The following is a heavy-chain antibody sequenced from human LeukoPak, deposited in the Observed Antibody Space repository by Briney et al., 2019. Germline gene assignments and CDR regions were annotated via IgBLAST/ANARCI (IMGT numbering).Heavy chain of an antibody. D-gene: IGHD3-22*01. J-gene: IGHJ6*03. V-gene: IGHV3-30*04. CDR3: ARDRSTGRYDSSGYYYYYYYMDV. CDR2: ISYDGSNK. CDR1: GFTFSSYV. Sequence: GGSLRLSCAASGFTFSSYVMHWVRQAPGKGLEWVAIISYDGSNKYYADSVKGRFTISRDNSKNTLYLQMNSLRAEDTAVYYCARDRSTGRYDSSGYYYYYYYMDVWGKGTTVTVSS.